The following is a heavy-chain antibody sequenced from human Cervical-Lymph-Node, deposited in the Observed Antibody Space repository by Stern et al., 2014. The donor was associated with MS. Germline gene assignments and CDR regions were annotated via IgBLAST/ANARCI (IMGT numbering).Heavy chain of an antibody. CDR2: IGTAGDT. J-gene: IGHJ4*02. CDR1: GFTFSSYD. D-gene: IGHD3-22*01. V-gene: IGHV3-13*01. CDR3: ARVSSYDSSGYYTGYYFDY. Sequence: VQLVESGGGLVQPGGSLRLSCAASGFTFSSYDMHWVRQATGKGLEWVSAIGTAGDTYYPGSVKGRFTISRENAKNSLYLQMNSLRAGDTAVYYCARVSSYDSSGYYTGYYFDYWGQGTLVTVSS.